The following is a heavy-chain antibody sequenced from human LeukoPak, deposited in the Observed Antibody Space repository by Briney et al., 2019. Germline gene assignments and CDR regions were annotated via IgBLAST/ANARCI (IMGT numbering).Heavy chain of an antibody. CDR1: GGSISSSSYY. Sequence: SETLSLTCTVSGGSISSSSYYWGWLRQPPGRGLEWIGSIYYSGSTYYNPSLKSRVTISVDTSKNQFSLKLSSVTAADTAVYYCARHPSAGRGSGWCGVPPYWFDPWGQGTLVTVSS. V-gene: IGHV4-39*01. J-gene: IGHJ5*02. CDR3: ARHPSAGRGSGWCGVPPYWFDP. D-gene: IGHD6-19*01. CDR2: IYYSGST.